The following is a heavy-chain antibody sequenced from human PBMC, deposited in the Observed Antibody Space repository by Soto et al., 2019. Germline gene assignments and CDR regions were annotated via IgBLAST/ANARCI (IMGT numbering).Heavy chain of an antibody. CDR2: IYYSGST. V-gene: IGHV4-31*03. D-gene: IGHD3-22*01. CDR1: GGYISSGVYY. Sequence: SETLCLPCTVSGGYISSGVYYWSLNRQHPGKGLEWIGYIYYSGSTYYNPSLKSRDTISVDTSKNQFSLKLSSVTAADTAVYYSASDSSGYDAFDIWGQGTMVTVSS. CDR3: ASDSSGYDAFDI. J-gene: IGHJ3*02.